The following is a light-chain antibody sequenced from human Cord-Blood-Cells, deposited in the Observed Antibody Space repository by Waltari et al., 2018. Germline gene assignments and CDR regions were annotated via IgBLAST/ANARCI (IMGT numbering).Light chain of an antibody. Sequence: QSALTQPASVSGSPGQSITIPCPGTSSAVGGYNYVSGYQQHPGKAPKLMIYDVSNRPSGVSNRFSGSKSGNTASLTISGLQAEDEADYYCSSYTSSSTYVFGTGTKVTVL. J-gene: IGLJ1*01. CDR1: SSAVGGYNY. V-gene: IGLV2-14*01. CDR3: SSYTSSSTYV. CDR2: DVS.